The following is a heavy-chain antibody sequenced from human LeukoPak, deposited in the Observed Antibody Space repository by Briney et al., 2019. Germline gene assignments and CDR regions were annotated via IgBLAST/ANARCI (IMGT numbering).Heavy chain of an antibody. CDR3: ARLLRSSWYYFDY. Sequence: TSETLSLTCTVSGGSISSYYWSWIRQPPGKGLEWIGYIYYSGSTNYNPSLKSRVTISVDTSKNQFSLKLSSVTAADTAVYYCARLLRSSWYYFDYWGQGTLVTVSS. CDR2: IYYSGST. D-gene: IGHD6-13*01. V-gene: IGHV4-59*12. CDR1: GGSISSYY. J-gene: IGHJ4*02.